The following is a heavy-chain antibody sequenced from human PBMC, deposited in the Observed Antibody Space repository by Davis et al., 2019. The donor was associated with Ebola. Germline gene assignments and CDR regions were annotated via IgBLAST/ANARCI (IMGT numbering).Heavy chain of an antibody. V-gene: IGHV3-30-3*01. CDR2: ISYDGSNK. J-gene: IGHJ6*02. D-gene: IGHD3-3*01. CDR3: AKEVLPSHYYYYYGMDV. Sequence: GESLKISCAASGFTFSSYPMHWVRQAPGKGLEWVAVISYDGSNKYYADSVKGRFTISRDNSKNTQYLQMNSLRAEDTAVYYCAKEVLPSHYYYYYGMDVWGQGTTVTVSS. CDR1: GFTFSSYP.